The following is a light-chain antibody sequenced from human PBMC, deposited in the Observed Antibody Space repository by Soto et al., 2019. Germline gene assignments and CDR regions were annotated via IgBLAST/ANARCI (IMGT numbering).Light chain of an antibody. Sequence: QSALTQPASLSGSPGQSITISCTGTSSDVGGSGLVSWYQFHPGKAPKLLIYGNSNRPSGVPDRFSGSKSGTSASLAITGLQAEDEADYYCQSYDSSLSGYVFGTGTKLTVL. CDR3: QSYDSSLSGYV. CDR1: SSDVGGSGL. V-gene: IGLV2-14*02. J-gene: IGLJ1*01. CDR2: GNS.